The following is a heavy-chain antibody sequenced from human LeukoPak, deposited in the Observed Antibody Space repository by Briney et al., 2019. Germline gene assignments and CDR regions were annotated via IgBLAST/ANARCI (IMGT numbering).Heavy chain of an antibody. J-gene: IGHJ4*02. CDR2: IIPIFGIG. D-gene: IGHD3-16*01. V-gene: IGHV1-69*04. CDR3: ARDGGTQHY. Sequence: ASVKVSCKASGGTFSSYAISWVRQAPGQGLEWMGRIIPIFGIGNYAQKFQGRVTITADKSTSTAYMELSSLRSEDTAVYYCARDGGTQHYWGQGTLVTVSS. CDR1: GGTFSSYA.